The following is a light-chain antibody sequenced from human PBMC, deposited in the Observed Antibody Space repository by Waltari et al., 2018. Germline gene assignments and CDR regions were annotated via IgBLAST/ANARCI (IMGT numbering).Light chain of an antibody. CDR2: DAS. CDR1: QSVDTS. Sequence: EVVLTQSPAALSLSPGERAPLSCRASQSVDTSLAWYQQTPGQAPRLGIYDASKRATGIPPRFSGSGSGTDFTLAISSLEPEDFTVYYCQQHSNWPPSITFGQGTRLE. V-gene: IGKV3-11*01. CDR3: QQHSNWPPSIT. J-gene: IGKJ5*01.